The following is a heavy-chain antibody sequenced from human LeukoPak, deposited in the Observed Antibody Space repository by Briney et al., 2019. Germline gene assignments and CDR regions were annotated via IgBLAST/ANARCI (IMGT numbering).Heavy chain of an antibody. J-gene: IGHJ4*02. Sequence: ASVKASCKASGYIFTSYGINWVRQAPGQGLEWMGWISAYNGNTNYAQNLQGRVTMTTDTSTSTAYLELRSLRSDDTAVYYCAKDIGYNGNYGWGQGTLVTVSS. V-gene: IGHV1-18*01. CDR1: GYIFTSYG. D-gene: IGHD1-26*01. CDR2: ISAYNGNT. CDR3: AKDIGYNGNYG.